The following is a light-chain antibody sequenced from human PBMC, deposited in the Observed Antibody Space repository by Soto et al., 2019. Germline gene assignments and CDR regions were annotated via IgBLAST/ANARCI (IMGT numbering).Light chain of an antibody. J-gene: IGKJ1*01. Sequence: DIQMTQSPSTLSASVGDRVSITCRASQSFNNKLAWYQQKPGKAPKLLICDVYDLQSGIPSRFSGSGSGTEFTLSISSLQPDDFATYYCQQMRTFGQGTKVEIK. CDR3: QQMRT. V-gene: IGKV1-5*01. CDR1: QSFNNK. CDR2: DVY.